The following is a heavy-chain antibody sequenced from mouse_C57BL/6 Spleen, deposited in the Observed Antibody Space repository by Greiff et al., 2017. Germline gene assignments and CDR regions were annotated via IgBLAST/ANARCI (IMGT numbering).Heavy chain of an antibody. Sequence: EVKLMESGGGLVKPGGSLKLSCAASGFTFSDYGMHWVRQAPEQGLEWVAYISSGSSTIYYADTVKGRFPISRDNAKNTLFLQMTSLRSEDTAMYYCARLSPYAMDYWGQGTSVTVSS. CDR3: ARLSPYAMDY. V-gene: IGHV5-17*01. J-gene: IGHJ4*01. CDR2: ISSGSSTI. CDR1: GFTFSDYG.